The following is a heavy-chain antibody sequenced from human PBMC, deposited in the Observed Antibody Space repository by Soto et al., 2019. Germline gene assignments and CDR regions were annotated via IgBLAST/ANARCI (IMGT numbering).Heavy chain of an antibody. V-gene: IGHV3-30*18. D-gene: IGHD5-18*01. CDR2: ISYDGSNK. CDR3: AKDEWLAPVDTAMVDY. CDR1: GFTFSSYG. Sequence: QVQLVESGGGVVQPGRSLRLSCAASGFTFSSYGMHWVRQAPGKGLEWVAVISYDGSNKYYADSVKGRFTISRDTSKNTLYLQMNSLRAEDTAVYYCAKDEWLAPVDTAMVDYWGQGTLVTVSS. J-gene: IGHJ4*02.